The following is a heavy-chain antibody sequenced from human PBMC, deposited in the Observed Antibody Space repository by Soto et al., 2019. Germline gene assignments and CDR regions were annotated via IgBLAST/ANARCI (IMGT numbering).Heavy chain of an antibody. D-gene: IGHD3-3*01. CDR3: AKDLDYDFWSGYSTAHWFAP. CDR1: GFTFSSYA. J-gene: IGHJ5*02. CDR2: ISGSGGST. Sequence: GGSLRVSCAASGFTFSSYAMSWVRQAPGKGLEWVSAISGSGGSTYYADSVKGRFTISRDNSKNTLYLQMNSLRAEDTAVYYCAKDLDYDFWSGYSTAHWFAPWGQGTLVTVSS. V-gene: IGHV3-23*01.